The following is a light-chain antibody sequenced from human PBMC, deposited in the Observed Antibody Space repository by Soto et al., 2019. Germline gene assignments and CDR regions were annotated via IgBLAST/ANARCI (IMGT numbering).Light chain of an antibody. Sequence: DIQMTQSPSSLSASVGDRVTITCRASQGISSYLAWYQQKPGKVPKLLIYAASTLQSGVPSRFSGSGSGTDFTLTISSLQPEDVATYYCQKYNSAPSTFGQGTRLEIK. CDR1: QGISSY. CDR3: QKYNSAPST. V-gene: IGKV1-27*01. CDR2: AAS. J-gene: IGKJ5*01.